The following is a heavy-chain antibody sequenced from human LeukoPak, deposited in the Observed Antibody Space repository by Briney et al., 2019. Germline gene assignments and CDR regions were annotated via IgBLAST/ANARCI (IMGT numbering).Heavy chain of an antibody. CDR1: GFTFSSYW. J-gene: IGHJ5*02. CDR2: INEDGSEK. Sequence: LSGGSLRLSCAASGFTFSSYWMSWVRQAPGRGLEWVANINEDGSEKYYVDSVKGRFTISRDNAKNSLSLQMNSLRAEDTAVYYCARDRGMVGLFDPWGQGTLVTVSS. V-gene: IGHV3-7*01. CDR3: ARDRGMVGLFDP. D-gene: IGHD2-15*01.